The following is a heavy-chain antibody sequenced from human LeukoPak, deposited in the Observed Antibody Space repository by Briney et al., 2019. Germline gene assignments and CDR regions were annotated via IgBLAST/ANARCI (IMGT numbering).Heavy chain of an antibody. CDR3: ESRLGHTSLYNYGLSLDP. V-gene: IGHV1-2*02. CDR1: GYTFTDHY. D-gene: IGHD4-17*01. Sequence: GASLNVSCKASGYTFTDHYVHWVRQAPGQGLDWMGWINTNNAVTTYAKRFQGRVTMTRDTSLNSAYLELSRLTSHDTAVYYCESRLGHTSLYNYGLSLDPWGQGTLVTVSS. CDR2: INTNNAVT. J-gene: IGHJ5*02.